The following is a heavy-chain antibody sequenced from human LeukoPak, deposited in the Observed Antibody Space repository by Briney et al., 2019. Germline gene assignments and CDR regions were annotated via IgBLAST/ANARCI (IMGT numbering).Heavy chain of an antibody. V-gene: IGHV1-8*01. D-gene: IGHD2-8*01. Sequence: GASVKVSCKASGYTFTSYDVDWVRQATGQGLEWMGWMNPNSGNTDSAQKFQGRVTVTRDTSISTAYMELSSLTSEDTAVYYCARSRYCTTNGCNDFDIWGQGTLVTVSS. J-gene: IGHJ4*02. CDR2: MNPNSGNT. CDR3: ARSRYCTTNGCNDFDI. CDR1: GYTFTSYD.